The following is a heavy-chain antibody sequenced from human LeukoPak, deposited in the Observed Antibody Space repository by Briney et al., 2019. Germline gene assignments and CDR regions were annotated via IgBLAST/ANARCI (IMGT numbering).Heavy chain of an antibody. V-gene: IGHV4-34*01. CDR1: GGSFSGYY. CDR2: TNHSGST. J-gene: IGHJ4*02. Sequence: SETLSLTCAVYGGSFSGYYWSWIRQPPGKGLEWIGETNHSGSTNYNPSLKSRVTISVDTSKNQFSLKLSSVTAADTAVYYCARRPDSGRTAFDYWGQGTLVTVSS. D-gene: IGHD4/OR15-4a*01. CDR3: ARRPDSGRTAFDY.